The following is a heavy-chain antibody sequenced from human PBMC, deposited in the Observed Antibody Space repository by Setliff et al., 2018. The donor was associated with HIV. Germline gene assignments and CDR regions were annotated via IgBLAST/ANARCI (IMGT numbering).Heavy chain of an antibody. Sequence: PGGSLRLSCTASEFTFSDYSMSWVRQAPGKGLEWVSYISSSSSYIYYADSVKGRFTISRDNAKNSLYLKMNSLRAEDTAVYYCAKAQWLLSHWGFDPWGQGTLVTVSS. V-gene: IGHV3-11*05. CDR3: AKAQWLLSHWGFDP. D-gene: IGHD3-22*01. CDR2: ISSSSSYI. CDR1: EFTFSDYS. J-gene: IGHJ5*02.